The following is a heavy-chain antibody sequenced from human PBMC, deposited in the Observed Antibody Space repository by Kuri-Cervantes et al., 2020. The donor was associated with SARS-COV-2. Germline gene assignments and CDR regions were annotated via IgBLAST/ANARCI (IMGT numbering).Heavy chain of an antibody. D-gene: IGHD3-3*01. J-gene: IGHJ6*02. CDR3: PSRFWSGYYQPYYYYGMDV. V-gene: IGHV3-21*04. CDR1: GFTFSSYS. Sequence: GGSLRLSCAASGFTFSSYSMNWVRQAPGKGLEWVSSISSSRSYIYYADSVKGRFTISRDNSKNTLYLQMNSLKAKNTAVYYCPSRFWSGYYQPYYYYGMDVWGQGTTVTVSS. CDR2: ISSSRSYI.